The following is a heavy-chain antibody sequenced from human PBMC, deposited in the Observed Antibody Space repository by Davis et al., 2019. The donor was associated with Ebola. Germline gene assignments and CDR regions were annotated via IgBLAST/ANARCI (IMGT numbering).Heavy chain of an antibody. CDR1: GDSVPGNNGA. CDR3: ARGWLRSKFDY. CDR2: TYYYRSQWHT. Sequence: HSQTLSLTCAISGDSVPGNNGAWNWIRQSPSRGLEWLGRTYYYRSQWHTDYAVSVKSRIIINPDTSKNQLSLQLNSMTPEDTAVYYCARGWLRSKFDYWGQGTLVTVSS. D-gene: IGHD5-12*01. V-gene: IGHV6-1*01. J-gene: IGHJ4*01.